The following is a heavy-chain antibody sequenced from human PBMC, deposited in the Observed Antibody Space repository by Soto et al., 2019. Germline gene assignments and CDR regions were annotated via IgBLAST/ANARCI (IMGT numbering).Heavy chain of an antibody. V-gene: IGHV3-23*01. D-gene: IGHD2-2*01. J-gene: IGHJ4*02. CDR1: GFTFISSA. CDR2: IGAGGANI. Sequence: EVHLLESGGALVRPGGSLRLSCAASGFTFISSAMNWVRQAPGKGLEWVSIIGAGGANIYYADSVKGRFTISRDDSKNTVYLQMNTLRAEDTATYYCVFHFNNYQSYSWGQGTQVIVSS. CDR3: VFHFNNYQSYS.